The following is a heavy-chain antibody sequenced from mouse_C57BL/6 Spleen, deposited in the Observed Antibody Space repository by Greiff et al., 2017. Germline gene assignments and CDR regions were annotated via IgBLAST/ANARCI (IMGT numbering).Heavy chain of an antibody. J-gene: IGHJ2*01. CDR3: ARGSTRVTTMRYYFDY. V-gene: IGHV1-9*01. Sequence: QVQLKQSGAELMKPGASVKLSCKATGYTFTGYWIEWVKQRPGHGLEWIGEILTGSGSTNYNEKFKGKATFTADTSYNTAYMQLSSLTTEDSAIYYVARGSTRVTTMRYYFDYWGQGTTLTVSS. D-gene: IGHD2-5*01. CDR2: ILTGSGST. CDR1: GYTFTGYW.